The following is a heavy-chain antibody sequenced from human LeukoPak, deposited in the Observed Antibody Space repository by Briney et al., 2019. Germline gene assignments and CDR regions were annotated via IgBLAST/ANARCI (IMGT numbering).Heavy chain of an antibody. D-gene: IGHD5-18*01. J-gene: IGHJ6*02. Sequence: EASVTVSCKASGYTFTSYYMHWVRQAPGQGLEWMGIINPSGGSTSYAQKFQGRVTMTRDTSTSTVYMELSSLRSEDTAVYYCARDLIGRGYSYGYYCYGMDVWGQGTTVTVSS. CDR1: GYTFTSYY. V-gene: IGHV1-46*01. CDR2: INPSGGST. CDR3: ARDLIGRGYSYGYYCYGMDV.